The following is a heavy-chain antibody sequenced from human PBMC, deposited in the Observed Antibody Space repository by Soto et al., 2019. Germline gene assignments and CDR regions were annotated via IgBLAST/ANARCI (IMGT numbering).Heavy chain of an antibody. V-gene: IGHV2-5*02. CDR2: IYWDDDK. J-gene: IGHJ4*02. D-gene: IGHD5-12*01. Sequence: QNTLKESGPTLVRPPQTLTLTCTFSGFSLTSGVGVGWIRQPPGKALEWLALIYWDDDKRYSPSLKNRLTITKDTSKNQVVLTMTNVGPVDTATYFCAHIDPEIVTVGGHGGFDYWGQGTLVTVSS. CDR3: AHIDPEIVTVGGHGGFDY. CDR1: GFSLTSGVG.